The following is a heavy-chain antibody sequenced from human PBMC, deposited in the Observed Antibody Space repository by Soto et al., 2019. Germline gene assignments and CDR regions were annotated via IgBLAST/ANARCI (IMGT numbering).Heavy chain of an antibody. CDR1: GYSIITGYY. V-gene: IGHV4-38-2*02. CDR2: VYRSGAA. D-gene: IGHD6-19*01. J-gene: IGHJ4*02. Sequence: SETLSLTCTVSGYSIITGYYWAWVRQSPGKGLEWIGSVYRSGAAYYSPTLKSRVTISVDTSKNQFSLHLKSVTAADAAVYYCARDHTYALDVAGYVESLGQGTPV. CDR3: ARDHTYALDVAGYVES.